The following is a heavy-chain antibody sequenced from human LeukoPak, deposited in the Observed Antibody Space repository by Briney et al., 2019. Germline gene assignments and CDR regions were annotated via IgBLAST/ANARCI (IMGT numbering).Heavy chain of an antibody. Sequence: GGSLRLSCAASGFTFSSYAMSWVRQAPGKGLEWVSAISGSGGSTYYADSVKRRFTISRDNSKNTLYLQMSSLRAEDTALYYCAKSPYIASHIYFDYWGQGTLVTVSS. D-gene: IGHD6-6*01. CDR1: GFTFSSYA. CDR3: AKSPYIASHIYFDY. CDR2: ISGSGGST. V-gene: IGHV3-23*01. J-gene: IGHJ4*02.